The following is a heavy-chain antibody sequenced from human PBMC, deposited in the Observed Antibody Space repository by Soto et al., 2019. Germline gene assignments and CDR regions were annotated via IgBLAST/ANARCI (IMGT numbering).Heavy chain of an antibody. D-gene: IGHD6-19*01. V-gene: IGHV4-34*01. CDR2: ISQSGFT. J-gene: IGHJ5*02. CDR3: ARGLFSSGWYSYFDP. CDR1: TESLRGYY. Sequence: QVQLQQRGAGLLRPSETLSLTCAVSTESLRGYYWTWIRQSPGKGLEWIGEISQSGFTNYNPSLESRVTLSGDTPKSEVPLPLTSMTAADTALYFCARGLFSSGWYSYFDPWGQGTPVTVSS.